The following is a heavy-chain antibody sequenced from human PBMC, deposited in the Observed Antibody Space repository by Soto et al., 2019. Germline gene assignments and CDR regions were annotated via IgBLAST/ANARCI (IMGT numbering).Heavy chain of an antibody. CDR2: INPSGGST. Sequence: ASVKVSCKASGYTFTSYGISWVRQAPGQGLEWMGIINPSGGSTSYAQKFQGRVTMTRDTSTSTVCMELSSLRSEDTAVYYCARDSRGSIFGVVMIYYYYGMDVWGQGTTVTVSS. D-gene: IGHD3-3*01. V-gene: IGHV1-46*01. CDR1: GYTFTSYG. J-gene: IGHJ6*02. CDR3: ARDSRGSIFGVVMIYYYYGMDV.